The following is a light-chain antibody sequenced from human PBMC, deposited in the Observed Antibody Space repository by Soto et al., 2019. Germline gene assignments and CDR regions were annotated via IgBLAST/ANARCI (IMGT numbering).Light chain of an antibody. V-gene: IGLV1-40*01. Sequence: SFLAHPGSGCGARGQVFTMSCTGSSSNIAAPYDVHWYQHLPGKAPKLLIYGGNNRPPGVPDRFSGSRSGTSPSLAITGIQAEDQAAYSRKAYDISLNNHVFGTGNKV. J-gene: IGLJ1*01. CDR1: SSNIAAPYD. CDR3: KAYDISLNNHV. CDR2: GGN.